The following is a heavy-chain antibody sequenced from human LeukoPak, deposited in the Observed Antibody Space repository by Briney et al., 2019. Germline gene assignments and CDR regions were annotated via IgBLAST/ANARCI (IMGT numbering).Heavy chain of an antibody. CDR3: ARGRKYRKRYYDILTGASHNWFDP. V-gene: IGHV4-34*01. Sequence: SETLSLTCTVSGGSISSYYWSWIRQPPGKGLEWIGEINHSGSTNYNPSLKSRVTISVDTSKNQFSLKLSSVTAADTAVYYCARGRKYRKRYYDILTGASHNWFDPWGQGTLVTVSS. J-gene: IGHJ5*02. D-gene: IGHD3-9*01. CDR2: INHSGST. CDR1: GGSISSYY.